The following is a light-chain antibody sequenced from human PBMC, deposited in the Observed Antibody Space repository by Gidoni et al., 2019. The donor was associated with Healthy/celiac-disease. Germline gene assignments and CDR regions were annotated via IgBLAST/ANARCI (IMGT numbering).Light chain of an antibody. J-gene: IGKJ2*01. Sequence: EIVMPQSPATLSVSPGKRATLSCRASQSVSSNLAWYQQKPGQAPRLLIYDASTRATGIPARFSGSGSGTEFTLSISSLQSEDFAVYYCQQYNNWPQTFGQGTKLEIK. CDR2: DAS. CDR3: QQYNNWPQT. CDR1: QSVSSN. V-gene: IGKV3-15*01.